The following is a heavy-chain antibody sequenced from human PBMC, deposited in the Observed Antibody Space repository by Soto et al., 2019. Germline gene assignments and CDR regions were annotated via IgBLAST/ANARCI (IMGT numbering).Heavy chain of an antibody. CDR1: GGSISSYY. CDR2: IYYTGNT. V-gene: IGHV4-59*08. D-gene: IGHD3-10*01. Sequence: PSETLSLTCTVSGGSISSYYWNWIRQPPGKGLEWIAYIYYTGNTNYNPSLKSRVTLSVDSSKNQFSLELTSVTAADTALYYCARMVTSGSYYNVLDYWGQGILVTVSS. CDR3: ARMVTSGSYYNVLDY. J-gene: IGHJ4*02.